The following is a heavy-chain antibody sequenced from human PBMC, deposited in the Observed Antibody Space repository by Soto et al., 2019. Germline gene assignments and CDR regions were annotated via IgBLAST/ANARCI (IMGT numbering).Heavy chain of an antibody. CDR3: AKARGDYHHYYYGMDV. Sequence: QVQLVESGGGVVQPGRSLRLSCAASGFTFSSYGMHWVRQAPGKGLEWVAVISYDGSNKYYADSVKGRFTISRDNSKNTLYLQMNSLRAEDTAVYYCAKARGDYHHYYYGMDVWGQGTTVTVSS. V-gene: IGHV3-30*18. J-gene: IGHJ6*02. CDR1: GFTFSSYG. D-gene: IGHD4-17*01. CDR2: ISYDGSNK.